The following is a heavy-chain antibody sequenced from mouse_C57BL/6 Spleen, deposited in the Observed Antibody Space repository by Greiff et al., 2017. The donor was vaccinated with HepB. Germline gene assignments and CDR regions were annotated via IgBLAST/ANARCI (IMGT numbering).Heavy chain of an antibody. CDR3: ATAYYSNFNYAMDY. CDR2: IDPADSYT. Sequence: QVQLQQPGAELVRPGTSVKLSCKASGYTFTSYWMHWVKQRPGQGLEWIGVIDPADSYTNYNQKFKGKATLTVDTSSSTAYMKLSSLTSEDSAVYYCATAYYSNFNYAMDYWGQGTSVTVSS. J-gene: IGHJ4*01. D-gene: IGHD2-5*01. CDR1: GYTFTSYW. V-gene: IGHV1-59*01.